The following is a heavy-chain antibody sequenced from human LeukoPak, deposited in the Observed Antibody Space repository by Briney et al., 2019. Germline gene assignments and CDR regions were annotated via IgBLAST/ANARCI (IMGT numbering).Heavy chain of an antibody. D-gene: IGHD5-18*01. V-gene: IGHV5-51*01. CDR2: IYPSDPET. CDR3: ARQRYSYGSVDY. Sequence: HGESLKISCKGSGDSFSSFWIGWVRQMPGKGLEWMGIIYPSDPETRYSPAFQGQVTISVDKSISTAYLHWNSLKASDTAMYYCARQRYSYGSVDYWGQGTLVTVSS. J-gene: IGHJ4*02. CDR1: GDSFSSFW.